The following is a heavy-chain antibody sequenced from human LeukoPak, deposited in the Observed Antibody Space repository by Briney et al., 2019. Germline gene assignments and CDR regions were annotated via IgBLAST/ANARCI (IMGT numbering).Heavy chain of an antibody. CDR3: AKDGDWGSRYFDY. Sequence: GGSLRLSCAASGFTFSSYGMHWVRQAPGKGLEWVAFIRYDGSNKYYADSVKGRFTISRDNSKNTLYLQMNSLRAEDTAVYYCAKDGDWGSRYFDYWGQGTLVTVSS. V-gene: IGHV3-30*02. J-gene: IGHJ4*02. CDR2: IRYDGSNK. CDR1: GFTFSSYG. D-gene: IGHD7-27*01.